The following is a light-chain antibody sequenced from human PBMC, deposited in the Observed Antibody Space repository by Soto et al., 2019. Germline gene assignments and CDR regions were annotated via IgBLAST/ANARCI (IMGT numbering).Light chain of an antibody. Sequence: QSVLTQPASVSGSPGQSITISCSGTTTDVGGYNYVSWYQHHPGKAPQLIIYEVTKRPSGVSDRFSGSRSGNTASLTISGLQAEDEADYYCSSYTSSNTLEVFGVGTKVTVL. V-gene: IGLV2-14*01. CDR3: SSYTSSNTLEV. CDR2: EVT. CDR1: TTDVGGYNY. J-gene: IGLJ1*01.